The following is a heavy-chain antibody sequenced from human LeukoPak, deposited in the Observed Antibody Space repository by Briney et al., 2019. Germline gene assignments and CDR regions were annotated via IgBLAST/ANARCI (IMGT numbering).Heavy chain of an antibody. J-gene: IGHJ6*02. CDR3: ARDRPDCSGGTCYYYYYGMDV. CDR2: ISGSGGST. V-gene: IGHV3-23*01. D-gene: IGHD2-15*01. Sequence: SGGSLRLSCAASGFTFSSYAMSWVRQAPGKGLEWVSSISGSGGSTYYADSVKGRFTISRDTSKNTLYLQMNSLRAEDTAVYYCARDRPDCSGGTCYYYYYGMDVWGQGTTVTVSS. CDR1: GFTFSSYA.